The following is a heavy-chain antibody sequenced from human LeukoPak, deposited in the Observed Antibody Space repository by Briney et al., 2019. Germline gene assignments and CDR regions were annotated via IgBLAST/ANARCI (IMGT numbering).Heavy chain of an antibody. Sequence: ASVKVSCKASGYTFTGYYMHWVRQAPGQGLEWMGWISAYNGNTNYAQKLQGRVTMTTDTSTSTAYMELRSLRSDDTAVYYCARETYDYVWGSYRSDYWGQGTLVTVSS. V-gene: IGHV1-18*04. CDR3: ARETYDYVWGSYRSDY. J-gene: IGHJ4*02. CDR2: ISAYNGNT. CDR1: GYTFTGYY. D-gene: IGHD3-16*02.